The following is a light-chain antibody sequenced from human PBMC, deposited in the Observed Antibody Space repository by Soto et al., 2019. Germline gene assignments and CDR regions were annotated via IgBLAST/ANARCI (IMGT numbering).Light chain of an antibody. CDR1: QSVSSN. CDR2: GAS. J-gene: IGKJ1*01. CDR3: XXXXXXPPWT. Sequence: EIVMTQSPATLSVSPGERATLSCRASQSVSSNLAWYQQKPGQAPRLLIYGASTRATGIPARFSGSGSGTEFTLTISXLXSEDFXXYYXXXXXXXPPWTFGQGTKVEIK. V-gene: IGKV3-15*01.